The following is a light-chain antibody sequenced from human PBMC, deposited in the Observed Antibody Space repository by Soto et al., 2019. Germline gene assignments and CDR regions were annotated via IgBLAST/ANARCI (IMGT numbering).Light chain of an antibody. J-gene: IGLJ1*01. CDR2: RND. CDR1: SSNVGVNF. V-gene: IGLV1-47*01. CDR3: AAWDDSLRGRV. Sequence: QSVLTQRPSASGTPGRRVTISCSGSSSNVGVNFVYWYQHLPGTAPKLLIYRNDQRPSGVPDRFSGSKSGTSSSLAISGLRYEDEADYYCAAWDDSLRGRVFGTGTKVTVL.